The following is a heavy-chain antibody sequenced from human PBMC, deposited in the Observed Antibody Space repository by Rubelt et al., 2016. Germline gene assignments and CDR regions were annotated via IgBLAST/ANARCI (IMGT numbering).Heavy chain of an antibody. D-gene: IGHD6-6*01. CDR1: GGSISSSSYY. CDR3: ARDDSSSSRGYYYYGMDV. Sequence: QVQLQESGPGLVKPSETLSLTCTVSGGSISSSSYYWGWIRQPPGKGLEWIGSIYYSGSTYYNPSLKSRVTISVDTSKNQFSLKLSSVTAADTAVYYCARDDSSSSRGYYYYGMDVWGQGTTVTVSS. J-gene: IGHJ6*02. V-gene: IGHV4-39*07. CDR2: IYYSGST.